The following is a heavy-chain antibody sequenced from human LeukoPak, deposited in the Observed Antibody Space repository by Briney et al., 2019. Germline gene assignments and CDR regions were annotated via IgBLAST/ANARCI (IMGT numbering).Heavy chain of an antibody. CDR3: ARDREAYYYDSSGYSFDY. CDR2: IYYSGST. V-gene: IGHV4-39*07. CDR1: GGSISSSSYY. J-gene: IGHJ4*02. Sequence: SETLSLTCTVSGGSISSSSYYWGWIRQPPGRGLEWIGRIYYSGSTYYNPSLKSRVTISVDTSKNQFSLKLSSVTAADTAVYYCARDREAYYYDSSGYSFDYWGQGTLVTVSS. D-gene: IGHD3-22*01.